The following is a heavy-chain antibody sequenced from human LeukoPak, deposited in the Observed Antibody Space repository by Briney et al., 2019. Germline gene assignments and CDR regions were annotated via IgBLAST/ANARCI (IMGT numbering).Heavy chain of an antibody. D-gene: IGHD6-19*01. J-gene: IGHJ3*02. CDR1: GGTFSSYA. CDR2: IIPIFGTA. Sequence: SVKVSCKASGGTFSSYAISWVRQAPGQGLEWMGRIIPIFGTANYAQKFQGRVTITTDESTSTAYMELSSLRSEDTAVYYFVISRCSGWHALDIWGQGTMLTVSS. V-gene: IGHV1-69*05. CDR3: VISRCSGWHALDI.